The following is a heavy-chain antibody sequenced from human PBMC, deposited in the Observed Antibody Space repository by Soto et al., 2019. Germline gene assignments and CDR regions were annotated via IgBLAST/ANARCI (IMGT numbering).Heavy chain of an antibody. CDR2: IYYSGST. Sequence: QLQLQESGPGLVKPSETLSLTCTVSGGSISSSSYYWGWIRQPPGKGLEWIGSIYYSGSTYYNPSLKSRVTISVDTSKNQFSLKLSSVTAADTAVYYCARHAGRLWLLMGWFDPWGQGTLVTVSS. CDR3: ARHAGRLWLLMGWFDP. J-gene: IGHJ5*02. D-gene: IGHD5-18*01. V-gene: IGHV4-39*01. CDR1: GGSISSSSYY.